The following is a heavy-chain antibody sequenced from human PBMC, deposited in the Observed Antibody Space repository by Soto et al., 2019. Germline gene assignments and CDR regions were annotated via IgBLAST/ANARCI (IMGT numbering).Heavy chain of an antibody. J-gene: IGHJ6*02. CDR2: IYYSGST. CDR1: GGSISSGGYY. D-gene: IGHD2-2*01. Sequence: QVQLQESGPGLVKPSQTLSLTCTVSGGSISSGGYYWSWIRQHPGKGLEWIGYIYYSGSTYYNPSLKSRVNISVDTSKNQVSLKLGSVTAADTAVYYCARDRRVVPAAMDYYYYGMDVWGQGTTVTVSS. V-gene: IGHV4-31*03. CDR3: ARDRRVVPAAMDYYYYGMDV.